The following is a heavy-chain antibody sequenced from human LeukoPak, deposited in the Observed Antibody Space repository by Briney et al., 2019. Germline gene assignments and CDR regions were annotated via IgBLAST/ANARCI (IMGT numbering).Heavy chain of an antibody. D-gene: IGHD6-19*01. CDR1: GGSFSGYY. CDR2: INHSGST. Sequence: PSETLSLTCAVYGGSFSGYYWSWIRQPPGKGLEWIGEINHSGSTNYNPSLKSRVTISVDTSKNQFSLKLSSVTAADTAVYYCARISGWSAFSYYYYMDVWGKGTTVTISS. CDR3: ARISGWSAFSYYYYMDV. V-gene: IGHV4-34*01. J-gene: IGHJ6*03.